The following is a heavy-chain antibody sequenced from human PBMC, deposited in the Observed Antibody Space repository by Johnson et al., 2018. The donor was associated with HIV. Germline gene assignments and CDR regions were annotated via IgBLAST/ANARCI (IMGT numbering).Heavy chain of an antibody. CDR2: LTGSGGSR. Sequence: VQLVESGGGVVQPGGSLRLSCAASTFTFSNYAMNWVRQAPGKGLEWVSALTGSGGSRFYADSVKGRFTISRDNSKNTLYLQMNSLRAEDTAVYYCAKDGGRLRTEAFDIWGQGTMVTVSS. CDR3: AKDGGRLRTEAFDI. V-gene: IGHV3-23*04. CDR1: TFTFSNYA. D-gene: IGHD2-15*01. J-gene: IGHJ3*02.